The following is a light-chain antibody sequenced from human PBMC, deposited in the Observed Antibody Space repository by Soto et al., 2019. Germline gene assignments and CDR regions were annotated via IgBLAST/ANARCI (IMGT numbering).Light chain of an antibody. CDR2: ASS. V-gene: IGKV3-20*01. CDR1: QDVDNNF. Sequence: IVLTQSPGTLSLSPGEGATLSCRASQDVDNNFLAWYQQRPGQAPRLLIYASSRRATGIPDWFSGSGSATDFTLIISRVRPEYTAVYFRHPNYTSLTFGGGTKLEVK. CDR3: HPNYTSLT. J-gene: IGKJ4*01.